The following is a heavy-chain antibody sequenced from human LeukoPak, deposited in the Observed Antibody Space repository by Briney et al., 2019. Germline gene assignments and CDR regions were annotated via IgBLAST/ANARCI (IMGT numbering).Heavy chain of an antibody. D-gene: IGHD3-10*01. J-gene: IGHJ4*02. CDR2: ISGSSTYI. V-gene: IGHV3-21*01. CDR1: GFTFSSYS. Sequence: GGSLRLSCAASGFTFSSYSMNWVRQAPGKGLEWVSSISGSSTYIYYADSLKGRFTISRDNAKNSLFLQMTSLRAEDTAVYYCARFYGSGRDSNFDYWGQGTLVTVSS. CDR3: ARFYGSGRDSNFDY.